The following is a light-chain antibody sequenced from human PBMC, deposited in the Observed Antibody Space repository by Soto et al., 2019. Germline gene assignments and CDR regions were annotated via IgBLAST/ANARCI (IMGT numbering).Light chain of an antibody. CDR2: GNS. J-gene: IGLJ3*02. CDR1: SSNIGAHYD. Sequence: QSVLTQPPSVSGAPGQRVTISCTGSSSNIGAHYDVHWYQQLPGTAPKLLIYGNSNRPSGVPDRFSGSKSGTSASLAITGLQAEDEADYYCQSYDSGLGGSVFGGGTKLTVL. V-gene: IGLV1-40*01. CDR3: QSYDSGLGGSV.